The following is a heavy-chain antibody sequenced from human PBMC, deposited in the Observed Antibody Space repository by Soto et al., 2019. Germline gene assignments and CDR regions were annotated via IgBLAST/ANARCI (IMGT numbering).Heavy chain of an antibody. CDR2: ISESGDGT. CDR1: GFTFNTYA. D-gene: IGHD3-3*01. Sequence: GGSLRLSCAASGFTFNTYAMTWVRQAPGKGLEWVSLISESGDGTYYADSVKGWFTISRDNSQRTLNLQMNSLRAEDTAVYYCAKNGDFWSWGMDVWGQGTTVTVSS. J-gene: IGHJ6*02. CDR3: AKNGDFWSWGMDV. V-gene: IGHV3-23*01.